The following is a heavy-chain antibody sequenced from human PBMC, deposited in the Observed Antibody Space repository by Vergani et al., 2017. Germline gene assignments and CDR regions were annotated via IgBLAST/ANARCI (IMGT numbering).Heavy chain of an antibody. V-gene: IGHV3-30*03. CDR3: ARGAPAWD. J-gene: IGHJ4*02. Sequence: QVQLVESGGGVVQPGRSLRLSCAASGFTFSSYGMHWVRQAPGKGLEWVAVISYDGSNKYYADSVKGRFTISRDNSKNTLYLQMNSLRAEDTAVYYCARGAPAWDWGQGTLVTVSS. CDR1: GFTFSSYG. CDR2: ISYDGSNK.